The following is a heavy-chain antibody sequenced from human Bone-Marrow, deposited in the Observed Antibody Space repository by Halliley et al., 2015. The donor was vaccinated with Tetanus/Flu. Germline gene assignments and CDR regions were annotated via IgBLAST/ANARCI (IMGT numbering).Heavy chain of an antibody. D-gene: IGHD3-10*01. CDR2: IRSKAYGGTT. CDR3: TREGYINGYNNGWTRAQVY. J-gene: IGHJ4*02. CDR1: GFIFRNYD. Sequence: SLRLSCEASGFIFRNYDMHWVRQAPGKGLFWVGFIRSKAYGGTTEYATSVKARFTLSRDDSNNVAYLQMSSLNTEVTGLYYCTREGYINGYNNGWTRAQVYWGQGTLVTVSS. V-gene: IGHV3-49*04.